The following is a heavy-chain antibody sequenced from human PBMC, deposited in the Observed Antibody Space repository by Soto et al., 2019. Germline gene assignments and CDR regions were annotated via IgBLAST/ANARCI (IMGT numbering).Heavy chain of an antibody. Sequence: QVHLVESGGGVVQPGTSLRLSCAASGFTLSIYGMHWVRQAPGKGLEWVAMISHDAGAKYYGDSVRGRFTVSRDASKNTLYLDMNSLRADDTGVYYCAKDYGPSGWYNWFDPWGQGTLVTASS. CDR2: ISHDAGAK. V-gene: IGHV3-30*18. D-gene: IGHD6-19*01. CDR1: GFTLSIYG. J-gene: IGHJ5*02. CDR3: AKDYGPSGWYNWFDP.